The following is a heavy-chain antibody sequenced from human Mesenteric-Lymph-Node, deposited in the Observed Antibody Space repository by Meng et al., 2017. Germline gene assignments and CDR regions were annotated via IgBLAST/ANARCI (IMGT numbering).Heavy chain of an antibody. Sequence: AGVKKARASLKVPSTEAGYTFNGYYLHGVRQAPGQGLEWMGRINPKSGCKNYAQKFQGRVTMTRDTYISTAYMELSRLRPDETAVYYCARGYYDSSGYYPFDYWGQGTLVTVFS. D-gene: IGHD3-22*01. J-gene: IGHJ4*02. CDR3: ARGYYDSSGYYPFDY. CDR1: GYTFNGYY. CDR2: INPKSGCK. V-gene: IGHV1-2*06.